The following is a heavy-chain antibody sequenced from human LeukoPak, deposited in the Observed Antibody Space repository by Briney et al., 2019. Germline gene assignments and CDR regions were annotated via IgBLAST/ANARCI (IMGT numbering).Heavy chain of an antibody. D-gene: IGHD2-2*02. J-gene: IGHJ3*02. CDR2: IDPSDSYT. Sequence: GESLKISCKGSGYSVTNYWINWVRQMPGKGLEWMGRIDPSDSYTNYSPSFQGHVTISTDKSVSTAYLQWSSLKASDTAMYYCARRYCSSASCYKSGAFDIWGQGTMVTVSS. CDR3: ARRYCSSASCYKSGAFDI. CDR1: GYSVTNYW. V-gene: IGHV5-10-1*01.